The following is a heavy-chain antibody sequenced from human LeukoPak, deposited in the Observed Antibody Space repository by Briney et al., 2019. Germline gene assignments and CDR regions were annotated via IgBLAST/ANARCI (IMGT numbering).Heavy chain of an antibody. CDR1: EFTFSSYE. Sequence: GGPVRLSCGASEFTFSSYEMNWVRQAPGKGLEWISFISSRGSSIYYADSVKGRFTISRDNAKNSLYLQMNSLRAEDTAVYYCARDSGSYRGFDYWGQGTLVTVSS. V-gene: IGHV3-48*03. J-gene: IGHJ4*02. CDR3: ARDSGSYRGFDY. CDR2: ISSRGSSI. D-gene: IGHD1-26*01.